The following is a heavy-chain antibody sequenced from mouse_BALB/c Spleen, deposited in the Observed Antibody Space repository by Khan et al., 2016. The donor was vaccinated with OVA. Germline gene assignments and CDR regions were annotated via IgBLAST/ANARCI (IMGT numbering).Heavy chain of an antibody. J-gene: IGHJ3*01. D-gene: IGHD2-2*01. V-gene: IGHV1-5*01. Sequence: VQLKQSGTVLARPGTSVKMSCKASGYTFTSYWMHWVKQRPGQGLEWIGAIYPGNSDTSYTQKFKGKAKMTAVTSTSPAYLELSSLTNECSAVYYCTRFGYLFAYWGQGTLVTVSA. CDR2: IYPGNSDT. CDR3: TRFGYLFAY. CDR1: GYTFTSYW.